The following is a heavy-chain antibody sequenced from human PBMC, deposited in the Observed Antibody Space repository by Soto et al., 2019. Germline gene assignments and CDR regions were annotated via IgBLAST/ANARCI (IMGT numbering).Heavy chain of an antibody. D-gene: IGHD3-16*01. CDR2: INPGGAVI. CDR3: TRHRRITDF. V-gene: IGHV3-11*01. CDR1: GFRLRHCY. Sequence: RGSLRLSWGASGFRLRHCYMPWFRQALGKGLELLSYINPGGAVIKYVDSVKGRFTISRDNAKNTVYLQMNSLRAEDTAVYYCTRHRRITDFWVQRTPVIVSA. J-gene: IGHJ4*02.